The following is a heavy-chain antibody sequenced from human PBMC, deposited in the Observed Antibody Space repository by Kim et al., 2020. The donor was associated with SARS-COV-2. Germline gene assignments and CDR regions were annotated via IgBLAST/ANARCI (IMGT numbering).Heavy chain of an antibody. CDR2: IYTSGST. D-gene: IGHD5-18*01. V-gene: IGHV3-66*01. CDR3: ARDIGYSSGGGYYFDY. Sequence: GGSLRLSCAASGFTVSSNYMSWVRQAPGKGLEWVSLIYTSGSTHYADSVKGRFTISRDKSKNTLYLQMNSLRAEDTAVYYCARDIGYSSGGGYYFDYWGQGTLVTVSS. J-gene: IGHJ4*02. CDR1: GFTVSSNY.